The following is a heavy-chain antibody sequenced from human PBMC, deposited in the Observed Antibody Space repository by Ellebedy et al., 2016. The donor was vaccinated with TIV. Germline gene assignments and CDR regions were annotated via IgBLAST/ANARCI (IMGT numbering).Heavy chain of an antibody. V-gene: IGHV3-23*01. CDR2: ISGSATIT. Sequence: GESLKISCAASGFTFSNYAMSWVRQAPGKGLEWVSAISGSATITFYPDSVRGRFTISRDNSKNTLFLQMSSLRAEDTAMYYCAKGYCSTGICYTDYWGQGTLVTFSS. CDR3: AKGYCSTGICYTDY. D-gene: IGHD2-8*01. CDR1: GFTFSNYA. J-gene: IGHJ4*02.